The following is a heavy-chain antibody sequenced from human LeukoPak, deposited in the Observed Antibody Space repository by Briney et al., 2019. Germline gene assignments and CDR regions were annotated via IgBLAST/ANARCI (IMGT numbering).Heavy chain of an antibody. Sequence: PGRSLRLSCAASGFTFSSYGMHWVRQAPGKGLEWVAVISYDGSNKYYADSVKGRFTISRDNSKNTLYLQMNSLGAEDTAVYYCAKFPYSSGWEEPDYWGQGTLVTVSS. D-gene: IGHD6-19*01. CDR3: AKFPYSSGWEEPDY. CDR2: ISYDGSNK. V-gene: IGHV3-30*18. J-gene: IGHJ4*02. CDR1: GFTFSSYG.